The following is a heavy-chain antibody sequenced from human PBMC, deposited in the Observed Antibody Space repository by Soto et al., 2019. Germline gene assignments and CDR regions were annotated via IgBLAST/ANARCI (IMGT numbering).Heavy chain of an antibody. V-gene: IGHV1-69*01. CDR2: IIPIFGTA. D-gene: IGHD2-2*01. CDR1: GGTFSSYA. Sequence: QVQLVQSGAEVKKPGSSVKVSCKASGGTFSSYAISWVRQAPGQGLEWMGGIIPIFGTANYAQKFQGRVTITADESTSTDYMELSSLRSEDTAVYYCARDKGNGYCSSTSCYHNWFDPWGQGTLVTVSS. CDR3: ARDKGNGYCSSTSCYHNWFDP. J-gene: IGHJ5*02.